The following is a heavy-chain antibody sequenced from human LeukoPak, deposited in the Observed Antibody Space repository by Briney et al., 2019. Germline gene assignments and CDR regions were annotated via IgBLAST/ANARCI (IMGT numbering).Heavy chain of an antibody. V-gene: IGHV3-74*01. CDR1: GFTFSDYW. CDR2: INSDGSST. CDR3: ARDRSFHIDY. Sequence: PGGSLRLSCAASGFTFSDYWMHWVRHAPGKGLVWVSRINSDGSSTTYADSVKGRFTISRDNAKNTLYLHMNSLRADDTAVYYCARDRSFHIDYWGQGTLVTVSS. D-gene: IGHD3-16*02. J-gene: IGHJ4*02.